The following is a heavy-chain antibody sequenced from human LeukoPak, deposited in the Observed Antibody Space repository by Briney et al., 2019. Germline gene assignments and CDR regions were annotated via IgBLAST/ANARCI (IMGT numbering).Heavy chain of an antibody. CDR1: GYSFTSYW. D-gene: IGHD6-13*01. Sequence: GESLKISCKGSGYSFTSYWIGWVRQMPGKGLEWMGIIYPGDSDTRYCPSFQGQVTISADKSISTAYLQWSSLKASDTAMYYCARHVDPLAAAVSGMDVWGQGTTVTVSS. CDR2: IYPGDSDT. V-gene: IGHV5-51*01. J-gene: IGHJ6*02. CDR3: ARHVDPLAAAVSGMDV.